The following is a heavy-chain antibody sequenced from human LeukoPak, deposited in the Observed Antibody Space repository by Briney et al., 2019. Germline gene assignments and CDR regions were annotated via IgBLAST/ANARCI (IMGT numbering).Heavy chain of an antibody. J-gene: IGHJ4*02. CDR2: ITNSGSTI. Sequence: GGSLRLSCEASGFTLTDYYMSWIRQAPGKGLEWISYITNSGSTIYYADSVKGRFTISRDNSKNSLYLQMNSLRAEDTALYYCAKDNVRYSSSCPDYWGQGTLVTVSS. CDR1: GFTLTDYY. V-gene: IGHV3-11*01. CDR3: AKDNVRYSSSCPDY. D-gene: IGHD6-13*01.